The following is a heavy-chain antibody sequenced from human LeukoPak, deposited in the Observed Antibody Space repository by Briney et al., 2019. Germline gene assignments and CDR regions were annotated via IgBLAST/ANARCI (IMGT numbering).Heavy chain of an antibody. V-gene: IGHV3-23*01. D-gene: IGHD5-24*01. CDR3: AKGGAATMRDGYNYYYYYMEV. J-gene: IGHJ6*03. Sequence: GGSLRLSCAASGITFSSHAMSWVRQAPGKGLEWVSLISGSGGHTYYGDSVKGRFTISRDNSTNRLYLQMNSLRPEDTAVYHCAKGGAATMRDGYNYYYYYMEVWGRGTTVTVSS. CDR1: GITFSSHA. CDR2: ISGSGGHT.